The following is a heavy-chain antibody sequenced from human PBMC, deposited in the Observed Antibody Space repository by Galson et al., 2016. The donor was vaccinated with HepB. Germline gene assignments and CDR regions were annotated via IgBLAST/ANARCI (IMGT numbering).Heavy chain of an antibody. D-gene: IGHD6-13*01. CDR3: ARDMAAAHDC. CDR2: IKQDGREE. Sequence: SLRLSCAASGFSFGRFWMSWVRQAPGKGLEWVANIKQDGREEYYVDSVKGRFTISRDNAKNSVYLQMNRLRDEDTAVYYCARDMAAAHDCWGQGTLITVSS. J-gene: IGHJ4*02. V-gene: IGHV3-7*01. CDR1: GFSFGRFW.